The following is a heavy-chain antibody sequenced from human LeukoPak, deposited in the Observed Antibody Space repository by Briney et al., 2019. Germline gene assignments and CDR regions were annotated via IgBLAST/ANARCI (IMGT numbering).Heavy chain of an antibody. D-gene: IGHD6-19*01. Sequence: GGSLRLSCVASGFNLSSYSMNWVRQAPGKGLEWVSSISSSSSYIYHADSIKGRFTISRDNAKNSLYLQMNSLRAEDTAVYYCARDPNSGWSQPNYFDYWGQGTLVTVSS. CDR1: GFNLSSYS. V-gene: IGHV3-21*01. CDR2: ISSSSSYI. J-gene: IGHJ4*02. CDR3: ARDPNSGWSQPNYFDY.